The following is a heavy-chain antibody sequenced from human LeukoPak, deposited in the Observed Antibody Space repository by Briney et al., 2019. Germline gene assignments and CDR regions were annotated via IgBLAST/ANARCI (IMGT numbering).Heavy chain of an antibody. V-gene: IGHV3-23*01. CDR3: AKEPDIAAAAQNNWFDP. J-gene: IGHJ5*02. CDR1: GFIFSNYA. Sequence: GGSLRLSCAASGFIFSNYAMSWVRQAPGKGLEWVSIISGSGGSTYYVDSVKGRFTIFRDNSKNTLYLQMNSLRADDTAVYYCAKEPDIAAAAQNNWFDPWGQGALVTVSS. CDR2: ISGSGGST. D-gene: IGHD6-13*01.